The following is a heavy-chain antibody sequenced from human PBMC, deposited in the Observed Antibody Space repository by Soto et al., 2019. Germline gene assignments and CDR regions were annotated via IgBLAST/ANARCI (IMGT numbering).Heavy chain of an antibody. CDR2: ITNSGSDT. CDR1: GFTFNSYA. V-gene: IGHV3-23*01. D-gene: IGHD2-2*01. J-gene: IGHJ4*02. Sequence: GSLRLSCAASGFTFNSYAMGWVRQAPGKGLEWVSAITNSGSDTYYVDSVKGRLTISRDNSKNTLYLQMNSLRAEDTAVYYCAKLVSSTWFPPYYFDFWGQGTLLTVSS. CDR3: AKLVSSTWFPPYYFDF.